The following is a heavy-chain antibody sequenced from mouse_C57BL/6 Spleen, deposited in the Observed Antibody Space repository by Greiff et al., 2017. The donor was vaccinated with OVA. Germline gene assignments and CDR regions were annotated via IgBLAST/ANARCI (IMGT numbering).Heavy chain of an antibody. CDR3: AKPYGYDDGGYYAMDY. D-gene: IGHD2-2*01. J-gene: IGHJ4*01. Sequence: QVQLQQPGPELVKPGASVKISCKASGYTFTDYYINWVKQRPGQGLEWIGWIYPGSGNTKYNEKFKGKATLTVDTSSSTAYMQLSSLTSEDSAVYFCAKPYGYDDGGYYAMDYWGQGTSVTVSS. CDR2: IYPGSGNT. V-gene: IGHV1-84*01. CDR1: GYTFTDYY.